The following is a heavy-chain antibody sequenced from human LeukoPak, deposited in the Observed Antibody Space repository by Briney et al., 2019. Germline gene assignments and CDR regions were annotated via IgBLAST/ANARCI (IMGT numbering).Heavy chain of an antibody. J-gene: IGHJ4*02. Sequence: GGSLRLSCTASGFTFGDYAMSWVRQAPGKGLEWVGFIRSKAYGGTTEYAASVKGRFTISRDDSKSIAYLQMNSLKTEDTAVYYCTRGSTRVDYWGQGTLVTVSP. V-gene: IGHV3-49*04. CDR2: IRSKAYGGTT. CDR1: GFTFGDYA. D-gene: IGHD1-26*01. CDR3: TRGSTRVDY.